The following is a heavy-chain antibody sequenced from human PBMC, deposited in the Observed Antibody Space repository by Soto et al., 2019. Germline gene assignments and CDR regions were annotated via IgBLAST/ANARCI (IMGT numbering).Heavy chain of an antibody. CDR3: ARYCTGTSCYTQDAFDI. J-gene: IGHJ3*02. CDR1: GYTFTDYY. V-gene: IGHV1-2*04. D-gene: IGHD2-2*02. Sequence: ASVKVSCKASGYTFTDYYMHWVRQAPGHGLEWMGWINPNSGGTNYAQKFQGWATMTRDTSISTAYMELSRLKSDDTAVYYCARYCTGTSCYTQDAFDIWGQGTMVTV. CDR2: INPNSGGT.